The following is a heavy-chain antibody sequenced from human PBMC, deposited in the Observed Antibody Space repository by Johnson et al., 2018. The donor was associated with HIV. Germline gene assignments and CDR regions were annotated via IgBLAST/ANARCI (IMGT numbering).Heavy chain of an antibody. CDR3: VWYCSGGCSSAFDI. D-gene: IGHD2-15*01. CDR2: IYSGGGP. Sequence: VQLVESGGGLVQPGGSLRLSCTASGFTVSSNYMSWVRQGPGTGLEWVSVIYSGGGPYHADSVKGRFTISRDNSKNRLYLQMNSLRVEDTAVYYCVWYCSGGCSSAFDIWGQGTMVTVSS. CDR1: GFTVSSNY. J-gene: IGHJ3*02. V-gene: IGHV3-66*01.